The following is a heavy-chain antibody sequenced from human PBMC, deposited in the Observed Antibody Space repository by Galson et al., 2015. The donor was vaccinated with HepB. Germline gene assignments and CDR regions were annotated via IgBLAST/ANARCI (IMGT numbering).Heavy chain of an antibody. CDR3: AKDGYYYDTSGHYFVGWYFDL. J-gene: IGHJ2*01. CDR2: ISGSGGST. Sequence: SLRLSCAASGFTFNSYAMNWVRQAPGKGLEWVSAISGSGGSTYYVDSVKGRFTISRDNSKKTLYLQMHSLEAEGTAVYYCAKDGYYYDTSGHYFVGWYFDLWGRGTLVTVSS. CDR1: GFTFNSYA. D-gene: IGHD3-22*01. V-gene: IGHV3-23*01.